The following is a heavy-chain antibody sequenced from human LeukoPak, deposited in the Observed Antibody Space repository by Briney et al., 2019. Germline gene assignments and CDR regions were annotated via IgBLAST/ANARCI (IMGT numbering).Heavy chain of an antibody. CDR3: ARGLAYCGGDCSARIDY. Sequence: SETLSLTCTVSGGSISSSSYYWGWIRQPPGKGLEWIGSIYYSGITYYNPSLKSRVTISVDTSKNQFSLKLSSVTAADTAVYYCARGLAYCGGDCSARIDYWGQGTLVTVSS. CDR1: GGSISSSSYY. CDR2: IYYSGIT. J-gene: IGHJ4*02. D-gene: IGHD2-21*02. V-gene: IGHV4-39*07.